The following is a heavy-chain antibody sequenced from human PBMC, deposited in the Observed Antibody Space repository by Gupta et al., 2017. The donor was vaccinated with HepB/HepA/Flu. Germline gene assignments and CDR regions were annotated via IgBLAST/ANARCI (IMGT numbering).Heavy chain of an antibody. D-gene: IGHD4-17*01. CDR3: AKDYYGDSETYYYYGMDV. CDR2: ISYDGSNK. J-gene: IGHJ6*02. CDR1: GFTFSSYG. V-gene: IGHV3-30*18. Sequence: QVQLVESGGGVVQPGRSLRLSCAASGFTFSSYGMHWVRQAPGKGLEWVAVISYDGSNKYYADSVKGRFTISRDNSKNTLYLQMNSLRAEDTAVYYCAKDYYGDSETYYYYGMDVWGQGTTVTVSS.